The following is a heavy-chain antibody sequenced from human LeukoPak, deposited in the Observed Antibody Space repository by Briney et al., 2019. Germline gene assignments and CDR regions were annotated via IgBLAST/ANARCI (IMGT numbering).Heavy chain of an antibody. D-gene: IGHD3-22*01. CDR3: AKEGDSSEGFDY. Sequence: GGSLRLSCAASGFTFSSYAMSWVRQAPGKGLEWVSAISGSGGSTYYADSVKGRITISRDNSRNTLYLQMNSLRAEDTAVYYCAKEGDSSEGFDYWGQGTLVTVSS. J-gene: IGHJ4*02. CDR2: ISGSGGST. CDR1: GFTFSSYA. V-gene: IGHV3-23*01.